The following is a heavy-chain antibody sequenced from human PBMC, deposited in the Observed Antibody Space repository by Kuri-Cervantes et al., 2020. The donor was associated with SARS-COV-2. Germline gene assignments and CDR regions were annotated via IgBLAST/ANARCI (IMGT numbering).Heavy chain of an antibody. CDR1: GGSISYYY. D-gene: IGHD3-16*01. V-gene: IGHV4-59*08. J-gene: IGHJ5*02. Sequence: SETLSLTCTVSGGSISYYYWSWIRQPPGKGLEWIGYIYYSGSTNYNPSLKSRVTISVDTSKNQFSLKLSSVTAADTAVYYCARHPYDYAADNWFDPWGQGTLVTVSS. CDR3: ARHPYDYAADNWFDP. CDR2: IYYSGST.